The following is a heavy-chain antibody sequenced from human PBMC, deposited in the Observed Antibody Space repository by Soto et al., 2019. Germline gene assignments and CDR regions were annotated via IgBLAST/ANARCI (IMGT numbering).Heavy chain of an antibody. CDR2: INPSGGST. V-gene: IGHV1-46*03. Sequence: TSVKASSKASGYAFTSCYMHWARQAPGQGLEWMGIINPSGGSTSYAQKFQGRVTMTRDTSTSTVYMELSSLRSEDTAVYYCARDGIPSTPPSFFDFWSGYYKGFVPNWFDLWGQGTLVTVS. J-gene: IGHJ5*02. D-gene: IGHD3-3*01. CDR1: GYAFTSCY. CDR3: ARDGIPSTPPSFFDFWSGYYKGFVPNWFDL.